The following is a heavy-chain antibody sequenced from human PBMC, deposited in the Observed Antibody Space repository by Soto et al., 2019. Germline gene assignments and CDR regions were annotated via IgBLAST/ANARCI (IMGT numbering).Heavy chain of an antibody. J-gene: IGHJ5*02. CDR2: ISGSGGST. CDR1: GFTFSSYA. V-gene: IGHV3-23*01. CDR3: AKGGKSGYSYGP. D-gene: IGHD5-18*01. Sequence: EVQLLESGGGLVQPGGSLRLSCAASGFTFSSYAMSWVRQAPGKGLEWVSAISGSGGSTYYADSVKGRFTISSDNCENTLYLQMNSLRAEDTAVYYCAKGGKSGYSYGPWGQGTLGTVSS.